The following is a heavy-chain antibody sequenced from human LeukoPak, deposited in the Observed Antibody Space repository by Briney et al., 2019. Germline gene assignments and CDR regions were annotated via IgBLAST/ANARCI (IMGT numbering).Heavy chain of an antibody. CDR2: IYSGGNT. J-gene: IGHJ4*02. CDR3: ARRAGEYSHPYDY. D-gene: IGHD4-17*01. CDR1: GFTVSINS. V-gene: IGHV3-53*01. Sequence: GGSLRLSCTVSGFTVSINSMSWVRQAPGKGLEWVSFIYSGGNTHYSDSVKGRFTISRDNSKNTLYLQMNSLRAEDTAVYYCARRAGEYSHPYDYWDQGTLVTVSS.